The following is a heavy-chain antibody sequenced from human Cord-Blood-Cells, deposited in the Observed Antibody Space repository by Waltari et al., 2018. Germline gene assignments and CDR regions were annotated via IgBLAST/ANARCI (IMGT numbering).Heavy chain of an antibody. D-gene: IGHD7-27*01. Sequence: QVQLQQWGAGLLKPSQTLSLTCAVYGGSFSGYYWSWIRQPPGKGLEWIGEINHSGSTNYNPALKSRVTISVDTSKNQFSLKLSSVTAADTAGYYWASGANWGYFDYWGQGTLVTVSS. CDR1: GGSFSGYY. CDR2: INHSGST. J-gene: IGHJ4*02. V-gene: IGHV4-34*01. CDR3: ASGANWGYFDY.